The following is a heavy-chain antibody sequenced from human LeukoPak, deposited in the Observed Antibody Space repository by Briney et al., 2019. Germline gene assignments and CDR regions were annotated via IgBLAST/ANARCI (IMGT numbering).Heavy chain of an antibody. V-gene: IGHV4-61*02. Sequence: SETLSLTCTVSGGSISSDSYYWNWIRQPAGKGLDWIGRVYTSGSTNYNASLKGRVSISLDTSKNQFSLHLYSVTAADTAVYYCARQKYYYDSRGYWTFYFDYWGQGILVTVSS. CDR1: GGSISSDSYY. D-gene: IGHD3-22*01. J-gene: IGHJ4*02. CDR2: VYTSGST. CDR3: ARQKYYYDSRGYWTFYFDY.